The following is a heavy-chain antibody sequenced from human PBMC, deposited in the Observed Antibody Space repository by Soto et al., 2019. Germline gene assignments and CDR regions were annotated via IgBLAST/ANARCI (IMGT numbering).Heavy chain of an antibody. D-gene: IGHD3-22*01. V-gene: IGHV1-69*13. J-gene: IGHJ6*02. CDR3: ARDGSGYRSRASPMDV. Sequence: SVKVSCKASGDTFSSYAISWVRQAPGQGLEWMGGIIPIFGTANYAQRFQGRVTITADESTSTAYMELSSLRSEDTAVYYCARDGSGYRSRASPMDVWGQGTTVTVSS. CDR1: GDTFSSYA. CDR2: IIPIFGTA.